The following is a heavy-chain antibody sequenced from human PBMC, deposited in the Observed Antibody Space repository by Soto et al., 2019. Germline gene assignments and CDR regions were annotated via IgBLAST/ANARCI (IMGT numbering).Heavy chain of an antibody. CDR2: ISTYSGNT. CDR3: ARDNGYYDL. CDR1: GYTFSSYS. J-gene: IGHJ4*02. Sequence: QFQMVQSGAELKQPGASVKISCKTSGYTFSSYSINWVRQAPGQGLEWMAGISTYSGNTHYAERVQGRVTVTLDKSAGKGSMEMRGLTAEDTAVYFCARDNGYYDLWGQGTLVTVSS. V-gene: IGHV1-18*04.